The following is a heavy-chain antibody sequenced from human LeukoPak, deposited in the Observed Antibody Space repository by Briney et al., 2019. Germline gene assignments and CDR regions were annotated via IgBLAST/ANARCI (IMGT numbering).Heavy chain of an antibody. J-gene: IGHJ6*02. CDR3: AKGLRSYYSGMDV. V-gene: IGHV3-23*01. CDR1: GFTVSSNY. CDR2: ITGSGVST. Sequence: GGSLRLSCAASGFTVSSNYMSWVRQAPGKGVEWVSAITGSGVSTYYADSVKGRFTISRDNSKHTLYLQMNSLRAEDTAIYYCAKGLRSYYSGMDVWGQGTTVTVSS.